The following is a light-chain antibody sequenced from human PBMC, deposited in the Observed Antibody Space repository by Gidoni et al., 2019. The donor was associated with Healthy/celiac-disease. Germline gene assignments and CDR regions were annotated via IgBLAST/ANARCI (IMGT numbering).Light chain of an antibody. V-gene: IGLV1-40*01. CDR1: SSNIGAGYD. CDR3: QSYDSSLSVSVV. Sequence: QSVLTQPPSVSGAPGPRVTISCTGSSSNIGAGYDVHWYQQLPGTAPKLLIYGNSNRPSGVPDRFSGSKSGTSASLAITGLQAEDEADYYCQSYDSSLSVSVVFGGGTKLTVL. CDR2: GNS. J-gene: IGLJ2*01.